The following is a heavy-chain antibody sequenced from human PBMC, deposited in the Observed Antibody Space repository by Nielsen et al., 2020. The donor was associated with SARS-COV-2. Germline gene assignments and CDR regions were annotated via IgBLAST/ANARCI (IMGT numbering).Heavy chain of an antibody. CDR1: GFTFSTYW. V-gene: IGHV3-7*01. J-gene: IGHJ6*02. CDR3: ARPRYGSRSGLTGMDV. D-gene: IGHD6-13*01. Sequence: GGSLRLSCAASGFTFSTYWMSWVRQAPGKGLEWVANIKQDGSEKHYVDSVKGRFTISRDNAKNSLYLQMNSLRAEDTAVYYCARPRYGSRSGLTGMDVWGQGTTVTVSS. CDR2: IKQDGSEK.